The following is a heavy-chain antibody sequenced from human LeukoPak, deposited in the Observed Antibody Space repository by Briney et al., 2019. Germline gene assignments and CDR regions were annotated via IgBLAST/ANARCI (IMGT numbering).Heavy chain of an antibody. D-gene: IGHD6-19*01. V-gene: IGHV3-21*01. J-gene: IGHJ6*03. CDR1: GFTFSSYS. Sequence: PGGSLRLSCAASGFTFSSYSMNWVRQAPGKGLEWVSSISSSSSYIYYADSVKGRFTISRDNAKNSLYLQMNSLRAEDTAVYYCASVAGTVYYYYMDVWGKGTTVTVSS. CDR2: ISSSSSYI. CDR3: ASVAGTVYYYYMDV.